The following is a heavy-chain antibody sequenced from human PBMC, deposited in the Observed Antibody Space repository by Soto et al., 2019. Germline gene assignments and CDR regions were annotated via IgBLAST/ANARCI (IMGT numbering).Heavy chain of an antibody. CDR1: GFPFSSYS. Sequence: PGGSLRLSGTASGFPFSSYSIHWLRRAPGKGRGGGGSISFDAISKYYAHWLKGHIVISRDNSKDSLSLQMDTLRPDDTAIYYCARDTVTSLTPYQGFYYYGMDVWGQGTTVTVSS. CDR3: ARDTVTSLTPYQGFYYYGMDV. V-gene: IGHV3-30*13. J-gene: IGHJ6*02. CDR2: ISFDAISK. D-gene: IGHD2-2*01.